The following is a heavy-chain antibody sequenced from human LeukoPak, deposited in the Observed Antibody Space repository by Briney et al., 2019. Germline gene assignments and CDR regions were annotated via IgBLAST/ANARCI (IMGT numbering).Heavy chain of an antibody. Sequence: PSETLSLTCAVYGGSFSGYYWSWIRQPPGKGLEWIGEINHSGSTNYNPSLKSRVTISVDTSKNQFSLKLSSVTAADTAVYYCARVRRYYDSSGYYYYYYYMDVWGKGTTVTVSS. CDR2: INHSGST. D-gene: IGHD3-22*01. CDR1: GGSFSGYY. J-gene: IGHJ6*03. CDR3: ARVRRYYDSSGYYYYYYYMDV. V-gene: IGHV4-34*01.